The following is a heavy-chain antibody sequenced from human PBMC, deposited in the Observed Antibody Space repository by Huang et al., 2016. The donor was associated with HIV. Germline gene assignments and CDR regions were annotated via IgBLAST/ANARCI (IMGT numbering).Heavy chain of an antibody. V-gene: IGHV4-39*01. CDR3: ARQGGDCTSISCYLSWFDP. CDR1: GGSVSSRNYY. CDR2: IHHSGTG. D-gene: IGHD2-2*01. J-gene: IGHJ5*02. Sequence: QLQLQESGPGLVKPSQNLSLTCTVFGGSVSSRNYYWAGVRQTPGKGLEGIGSIHHSGTGDYNRALKSRVSMIVDKSKNQFSLEVTSATAADSAIYYCARQGGDCTSISCYLSWFDPWGQGTLVTVSS.